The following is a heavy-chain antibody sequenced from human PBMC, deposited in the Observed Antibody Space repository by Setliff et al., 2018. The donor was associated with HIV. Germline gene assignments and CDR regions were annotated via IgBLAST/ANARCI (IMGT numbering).Heavy chain of an antibody. Sequence: GGSLRLSCAASGFTFSTYNMNWVRQAPGRGLEWVSSISASSSYIYHADSVKGRFTISRDNAKSTLYLQMNSLRAEDTATYYCARGRRDCSSGSCYGPYYMDVWGKGTTVTVSS. CDR1: GFTFSTYN. CDR2: ISASSSYI. J-gene: IGHJ6*03. V-gene: IGHV3-21*01. CDR3: ARGRRDCSSGSCYGPYYMDV. D-gene: IGHD2-15*01.